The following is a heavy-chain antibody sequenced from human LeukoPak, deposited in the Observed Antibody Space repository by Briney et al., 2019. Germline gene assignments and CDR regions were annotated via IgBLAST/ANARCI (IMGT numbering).Heavy chain of an antibody. D-gene: IGHD6-19*01. CDR1: GYTFTSYG. CDR3: ARDGIAVAGKGPYFDY. Sequence: ASVKVSCKASGYTFTSYGISWVRQAPGQGLEWMGWISAYNGNTNYAQKLQGRVTTTTDTSTSTAYMELRSLRSDNTAVYYCARDGIAVAGKGPYFDYWGQGTLVTVSS. CDR2: ISAYNGNT. V-gene: IGHV1-18*01. J-gene: IGHJ4*02.